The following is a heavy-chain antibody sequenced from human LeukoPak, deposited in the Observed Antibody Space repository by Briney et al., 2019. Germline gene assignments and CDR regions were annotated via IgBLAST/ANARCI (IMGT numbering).Heavy chain of an antibody. Sequence: AASVTVSCKASGYTFTSYGISWVRQAPGEGLEWMGWISAYNGNTNYAQKLQGRVTMTTDTSTSTAYMELRSLRSDDTAVYYCAREIWFGELGLDYWGQGTLVTVSS. D-gene: IGHD3-10*01. V-gene: IGHV1-18*01. J-gene: IGHJ4*02. CDR3: AREIWFGELGLDY. CDR2: ISAYNGNT. CDR1: GYTFTSYG.